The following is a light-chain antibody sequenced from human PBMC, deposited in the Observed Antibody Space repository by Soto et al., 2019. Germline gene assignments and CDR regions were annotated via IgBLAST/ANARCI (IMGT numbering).Light chain of an antibody. J-gene: IGLJ2*01. CDR3: SSYTSRGTLV. CDR1: SSDVGGYNY. V-gene: IGLV2-14*01. Sequence: QSALTQPASVSGSPGQSITISCTGTSSDVGGYNYVSWYQQHPDKAPKLMIYEVNNRPSGVSNRFSGSKSGNTASLTISGLQSDDEADYYCSSYTSRGTLVFGGGTKLTVL. CDR2: EVN.